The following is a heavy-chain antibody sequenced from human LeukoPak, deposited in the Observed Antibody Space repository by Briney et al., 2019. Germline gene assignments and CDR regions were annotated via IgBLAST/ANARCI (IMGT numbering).Heavy chain of an antibody. CDR1: GGSISSSSYY. J-gene: IGHJ4*02. CDR2: IYYSGST. Sequence: SETLSLTCTVSGGSISSSSYYWGWIRQPPGKGLEWIGSIYYSGSTYYNPSLKSRVTISVDTSKNQFSLKLSSVTAADTAVYYCARRPRITIFGVDHYFDYWGQGTLVTVSP. CDR3: ARRPRITIFGVDHYFDY. V-gene: IGHV4-39*01. D-gene: IGHD3-3*01.